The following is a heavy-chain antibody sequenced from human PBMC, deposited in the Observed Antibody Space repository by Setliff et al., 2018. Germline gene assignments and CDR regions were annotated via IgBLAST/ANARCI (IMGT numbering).Heavy chain of an antibody. D-gene: IGHD2-15*01. J-gene: IGHJ4*02. Sequence: ASVKVSCKASGYTFTSYGITWVRQAPGQGLEWMAWISAYNGYIVYAQKFQGRVTVTTDTSTSTAYMELRSLRSDDTAAYYCARAPPKIVVTVAALDYWGQGALVTVSS. CDR1: GYTFTSYG. CDR3: ARAPPKIVVTVAALDY. CDR2: ISAYNGYI. V-gene: IGHV1-18*01.